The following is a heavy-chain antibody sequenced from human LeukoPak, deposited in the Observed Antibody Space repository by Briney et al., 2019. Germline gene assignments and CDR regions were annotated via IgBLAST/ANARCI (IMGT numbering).Heavy chain of an antibody. CDR2: IKQDATEK. Sequence: GGSLRLSCAASGFTFSSHWMSWVRQAPGKGLEGVANIKQDATEKYYVDSVRGRFTISRDNTDNSLYLQMNNLRAEDTAVYYCARGSLEWLLYYYYYYMDVWGKGTTVTVSS. D-gene: IGHD3-3*01. V-gene: IGHV3-7*01. J-gene: IGHJ6*03. CDR1: GFTFSSHW. CDR3: ARGSLEWLLYYYYYYMDV.